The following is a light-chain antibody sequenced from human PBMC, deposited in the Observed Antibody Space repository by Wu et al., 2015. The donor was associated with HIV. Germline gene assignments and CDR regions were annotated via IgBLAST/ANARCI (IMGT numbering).Light chain of an antibody. Sequence: EIVMTQSPATLSLSPGESATLSCWASQSINTTLAWYQVKPGQAPRLLIYGAYTRAAGVPGRFSGSESGTEFTLTISSMQSEDFAVYYCQQYNDWPLSFGGGTKVEIK. V-gene: IGKV3D-15*01. CDR1: QSINTT. CDR3: QQYNDWPLS. CDR2: GAY. J-gene: IGKJ4*01.